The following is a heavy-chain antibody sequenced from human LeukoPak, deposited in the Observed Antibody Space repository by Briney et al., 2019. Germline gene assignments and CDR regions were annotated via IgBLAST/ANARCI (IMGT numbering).Heavy chain of an antibody. D-gene: IGHD6-19*01. CDR1: GGSISSYY. Sequence: SETLSLTCTVSGGSISSYYWSWIRQPPGKGLEGIGYIYYSGSTNYNPSLKSRVTISVDTSKNQFSLKLSSVTAADTAVYYCARIAVAGYFDYWGQGTLVTVSS. V-gene: IGHV4-59*01. J-gene: IGHJ4*02. CDR3: ARIAVAGYFDY. CDR2: IYYSGST.